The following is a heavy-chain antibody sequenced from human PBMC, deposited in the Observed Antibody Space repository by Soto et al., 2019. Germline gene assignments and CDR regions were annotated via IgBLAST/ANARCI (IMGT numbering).Heavy chain of an antibody. V-gene: IGHV3-30*18. CDR3: AKGGCRYGSSTSNPDY. CDR1: GCTFSSYG. J-gene: IGHJ4*02. CDR2: ISYDGSNK. D-gene: IGHD2-2*01. Sequence: QVQLVESGGGVVQPGRSLRLSCAASGCTFSSYGMHWVGQAPGKGLEWVAVISYDGSNKYYADSVKGLFTISRDKSKNTLNLQMTSLRSENTAVYYCAKGGCRYGSSTSNPDYWGQGTLVTVSS.